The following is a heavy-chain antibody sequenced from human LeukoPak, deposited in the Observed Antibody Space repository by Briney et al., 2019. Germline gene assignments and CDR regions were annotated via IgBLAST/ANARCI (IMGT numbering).Heavy chain of an antibody. CDR2: INTNTGNP. V-gene: IGHV7-4-1*02. CDR3: ARDLYSRRMDYYGSGSFFAY. Sequence: ASVKVSCKTSGYTFTSYAISWVRQAPGQGLEWMGWINTNTGNPTYAQGFTGRYAFSLDTSVSTAYLQISGLQADDTAVYYCARDLYSRRMDYYGSGSFFAYWGQGTLVTVSS. J-gene: IGHJ4*02. D-gene: IGHD3-10*01. CDR1: GYTFTSYA.